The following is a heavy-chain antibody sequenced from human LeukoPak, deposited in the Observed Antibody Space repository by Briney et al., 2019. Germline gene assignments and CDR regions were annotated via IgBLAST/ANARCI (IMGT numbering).Heavy chain of an antibody. J-gene: IGHJ4*02. CDR3: ARHVHLTMVRGVITGFDY. D-gene: IGHD3-10*01. V-gene: IGHV4-34*01. CDR1: GGSFSGYY. CDR2: INHSGST. Sequence: SETLSLTCAVYGGSFSGYYWSWIRQPPGKGLEWIGEINHSGSTNYNPSLKSRVTISVDTSKNQFSLKLSSVTAADTAVYYCARHVHLTMVRGVITGFDYWGQGTLVTVSS.